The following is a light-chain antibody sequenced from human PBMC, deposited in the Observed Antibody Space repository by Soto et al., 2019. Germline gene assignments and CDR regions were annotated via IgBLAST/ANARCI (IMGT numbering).Light chain of an antibody. Sequence: QSVLTQPPSASGSPGQSVTISCAGTSSGVGGYNYVSWYQQHPGKAPQLMIYEVTKRPSGVPARFSGSKSGNTASLTVSGLQADDEADYYCSSYAGNNNLVFGGGTKLTVL. CDR3: SSYAGNNNLV. J-gene: IGLJ2*01. CDR2: EVT. CDR1: SSGVGGYNY. V-gene: IGLV2-8*01.